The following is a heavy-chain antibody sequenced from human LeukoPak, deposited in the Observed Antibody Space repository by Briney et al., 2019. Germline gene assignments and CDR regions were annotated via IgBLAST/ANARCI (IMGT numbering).Heavy chain of an antibody. Sequence: GGSLRLSCAASGFTFSCYWMHWVRQAPGKGLVWVSRINSDGSSTSYADSVKGRFAISRDNAKNTLYLQMNSLRAEDTAVYYCARALRFLEVDYWGQGTLVTVSS. CDR3: ARALRFLEVDY. CDR1: GFTFSCYW. CDR2: INSDGSST. J-gene: IGHJ4*02. V-gene: IGHV3-74*01. D-gene: IGHD3-3*01.